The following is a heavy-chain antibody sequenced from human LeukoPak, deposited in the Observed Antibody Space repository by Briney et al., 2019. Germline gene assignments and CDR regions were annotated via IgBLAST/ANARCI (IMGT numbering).Heavy chain of an antibody. J-gene: IGHJ4*02. CDR1: GFTFSSYA. CDR2: ISSNRVST. V-gene: IGHV3-64*01. D-gene: IGHD6-13*01. Sequence: GESMRLSCAASGFTFSSYAMHCVRQAPGKGMEYVSAISSNRVSTYYANSMKRRFTISRDNSKNALDLQMGSLRAEDMAVYYCARGSSSWYYFDYWGQRTLVTVSS. CDR3: ARGSSSWYYFDY.